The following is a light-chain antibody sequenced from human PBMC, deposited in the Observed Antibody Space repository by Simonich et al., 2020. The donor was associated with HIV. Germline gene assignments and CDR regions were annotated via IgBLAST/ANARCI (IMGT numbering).Light chain of an antibody. Sequence: QLVLTQSPSASASLGASVKLTCTLSSGHRSYAIAWHQQQPEKGPRYLMKVKRDGSHSKGDGIPDRFSGSSSGAERYLTISSLQSEDEADYYCQTWGTGIRVFGGGTKLTVL. CDR3: QTWGTGIRV. J-gene: IGLJ3*02. V-gene: IGLV4-69*01. CDR2: VKRDGSH. CDR1: SGHRSYA.